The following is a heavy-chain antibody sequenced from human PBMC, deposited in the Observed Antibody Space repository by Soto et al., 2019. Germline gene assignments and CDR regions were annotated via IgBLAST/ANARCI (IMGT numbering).Heavy chain of an antibody. V-gene: IGHV3-9*01. D-gene: IGHD5-12*01. J-gene: IGHJ4*02. CDR1: GFTFDDYA. CDR3: VKGEVATITYYFDY. CDR2: ISWNSGTI. Sequence: EVQLVESGGGLVQPGRSLRLSCAASGFTFDDYAMHWVRQTPGKGLEWVSVISWNSGTIDYADSVKGRFTISRDNAKKSLYLQMNRLRAEDTALYYCVKGEVATITYYFDYWGQGTQVTVSS.